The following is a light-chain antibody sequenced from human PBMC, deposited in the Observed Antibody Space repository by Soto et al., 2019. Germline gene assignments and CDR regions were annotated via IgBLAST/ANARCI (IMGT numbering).Light chain of an antibody. CDR3: SSYAGSNNYV. V-gene: IGLV2-8*01. Sequence: SALTQPPSASGSPGQSVTLSCTGTSSDVGGYNYVSWYQQHPGKAPKLMIYEVNKRPSGVPDRFSGSKSGNTASLTVSGLQAEDEADYFCSSYAGSNNYVFGTGTKVTVL. CDR2: EVN. CDR1: SSDVGGYNY. J-gene: IGLJ1*01.